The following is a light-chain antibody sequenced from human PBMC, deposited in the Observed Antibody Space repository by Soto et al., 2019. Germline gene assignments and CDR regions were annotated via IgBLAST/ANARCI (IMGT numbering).Light chain of an antibody. CDR2: GAS. J-gene: IGKJ5*01. Sequence: EIVMTQSPATLSVSPGERATLSCRASQSVSSSYLAWYQQKPGQAPRLLIYGASSRATGIPDRFSGSGSGTDFTLTISRLEPEDFAVYYCQQYGSSLFTFGQGTRLENK. CDR3: QQYGSSLFT. V-gene: IGKV3-20*01. CDR1: QSVSSSY.